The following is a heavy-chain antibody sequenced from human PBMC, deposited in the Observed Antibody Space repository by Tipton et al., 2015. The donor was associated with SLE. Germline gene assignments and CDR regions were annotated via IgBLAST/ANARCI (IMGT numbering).Heavy chain of an antibody. CDR2: IDYNGRT. Sequence: TLSLTCTVSGGSSSNYYWSWIRQPPGKGLEWIGYIDYNGRTKYRPSLRSRVTISVDTSKNQFSLKFHSVTSADTAVYYCARPMITMSPLAAFDIWGQGTLVTVSS. D-gene: IGHD3-10*02. J-gene: IGHJ3*02. V-gene: IGHV4-59*07. CDR1: GGSSSNYY. CDR3: ARPMITMSPLAAFDI.